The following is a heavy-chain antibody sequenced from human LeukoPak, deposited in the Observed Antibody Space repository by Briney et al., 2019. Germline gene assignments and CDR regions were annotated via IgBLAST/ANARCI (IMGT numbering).Heavy chain of an antibody. J-gene: IGHJ4*02. CDR1: GGSFSGYY. Sequence: SETLSLTCAVYGGSFSGYYWSWIRQPPGKGLEWIGEINHSGSTNYNPSLKSRVTISVDTSKNQFSLKLSSVTAADTAVYYCASRLYYYGSGSLVYWGQGTLVTVSS. CDR3: ASRLYYYGSGSLVY. CDR2: INHSGST. D-gene: IGHD3-10*01. V-gene: IGHV4-34*01.